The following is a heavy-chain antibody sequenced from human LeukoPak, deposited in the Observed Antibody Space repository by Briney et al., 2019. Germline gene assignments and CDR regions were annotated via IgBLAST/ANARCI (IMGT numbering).Heavy chain of an antibody. Sequence: PGGSLRLSCTASGFTFSSDWMHWVRQAPGKGLVWVSRINADGSITTYADSVKGRFTISRDNAKNSLYLQMNSLRAEDTAVYYCARDFDYWGQGTLVTVSS. CDR1: GFTFSSDW. J-gene: IGHJ4*02. CDR3: ARDFDY. CDR2: INADGSIT. V-gene: IGHV3-74*01.